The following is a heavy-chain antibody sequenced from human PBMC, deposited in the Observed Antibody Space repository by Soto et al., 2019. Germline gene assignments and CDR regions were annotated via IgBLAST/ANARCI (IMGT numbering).Heavy chain of an antibody. V-gene: IGHV3-30*18. CDR2: VSYDRSSK. CDR3: AKASPYYYYYGMDV. CDR1: GFSFSTSG. Sequence: GGSLRLSCVASGFSFSTSGMHWVRQAPGKGLEGVAVVSYDRSSKFYADSVKGRFTISRDNSKNTLYLQMNSLRAEDTAVYYCAKASPYYYYYGMDVWGQGTTVTVSS. J-gene: IGHJ6*02.